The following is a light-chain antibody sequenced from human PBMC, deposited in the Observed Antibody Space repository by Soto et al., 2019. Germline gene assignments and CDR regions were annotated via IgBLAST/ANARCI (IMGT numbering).Light chain of an antibody. CDR3: QQYGDSPPT. J-gene: IGKJ1*01. CDR2: GTS. Sequence: EIVLTQSPGTLSLSPGESATLSCRASQSVRSNSLAWYRRNPGQPPSLLIYGTSTRATDIPRRFSGSGSGTDFTLTITRVEPEDFAVYFCQQYGDSPPTFGQGTKVEVK. V-gene: IGKV3-20*01. CDR1: QSVRSNS.